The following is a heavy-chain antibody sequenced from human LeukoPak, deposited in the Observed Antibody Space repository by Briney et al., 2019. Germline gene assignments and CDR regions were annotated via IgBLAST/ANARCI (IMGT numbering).Heavy chain of an antibody. D-gene: IGHD3-3*01. CDR3: ARGNDFWSGYSGTYGMDV. CDR1: GGSFSGYY. CDR2: INHSGST. J-gene: IGHJ6*02. V-gene: IGHV4-34*01. Sequence: SETLSLTCAVYGGSFSGYYWSWIRQPPGKGLEWVGEINHSGSTNYNPSLKSRVTISVDTSKNQFSLKLSSVTAADTAVYYCARGNDFWSGYSGTYGMDVWGQGTTVTVSS.